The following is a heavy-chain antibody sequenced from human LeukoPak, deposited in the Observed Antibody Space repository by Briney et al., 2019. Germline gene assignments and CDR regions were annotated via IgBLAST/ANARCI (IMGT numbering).Heavy chain of an antibody. CDR2: IYYSGST. J-gene: IGHJ4*02. V-gene: IGHV4-31*03. CDR3: ARSGPYVWLTALNY. D-gene: IGHD3-16*01. Sequence: PSETLSLTCTVSGGSISSGGYYWSWIRQHPGKGLEWIGYIYYSGSTYYNPSLKSRVTISVDTSKNQFSLKLSSVTAADTAVYYCARSGPYVWLTALNYWGQGTLVTVSS. CDR1: GGSISSGGYY.